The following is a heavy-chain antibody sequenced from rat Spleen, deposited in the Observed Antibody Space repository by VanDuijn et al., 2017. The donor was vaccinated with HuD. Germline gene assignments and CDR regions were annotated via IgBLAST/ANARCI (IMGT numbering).Heavy chain of an antibody. CDR3: SNNWELYY. J-gene: IGHJ2*01. Sequence: EVQLVESDGGLVQPGRSLKLSCAASGFTFSDYYMAWVRQAPTKGLGWVASISTGGGNTYYRDSVKGRFTISRDNAKSTLYLQMNSLKSEDTATYYCSNNWELYYWGQGVMVTVSS. V-gene: IGHV5-25*01. D-gene: IGHD5-1*01. CDR1: GFTFSDYY. CDR2: ISTGGGNT.